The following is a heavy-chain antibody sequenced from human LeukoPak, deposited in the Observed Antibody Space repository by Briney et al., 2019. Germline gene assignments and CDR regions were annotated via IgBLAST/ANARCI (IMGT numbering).Heavy chain of an antibody. CDR1: GFTFSSYG. CDR3: AKEYCSSTSCYYEYFQH. J-gene: IGHJ1*01. D-gene: IGHD2-2*01. Sequence: GGSLRLSCAASGFTFSSYGMHWVRQAPGKGLEWVAVIWCDGSNKYYADSVKGRFTISRDNSKNTLYLQMNSLRAEDTAVYYCAKEYCSSTSCYYEYFQHWGQGTLVTVSS. CDR2: IWCDGSNK. V-gene: IGHV3-33*06.